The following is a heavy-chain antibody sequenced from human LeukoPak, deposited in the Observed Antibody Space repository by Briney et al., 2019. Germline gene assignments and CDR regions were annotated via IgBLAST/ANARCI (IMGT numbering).Heavy chain of an antibody. J-gene: IGHJ6*02. Sequence: GGSLRLSCAASGFTFSSYAMSWVRQAPGKGLEWVSAISGSGGSTYYADSVKGRFTISRDNSKNTLYLQMNSLRAEGTAVYYCAKDNHKRRLDGMDVWGQGTTVTVSS. CDR1: GFTFSSYA. V-gene: IGHV3-23*01. CDR3: AKDNHKRRLDGMDV. D-gene: IGHD1-14*01. CDR2: ISGSGGST.